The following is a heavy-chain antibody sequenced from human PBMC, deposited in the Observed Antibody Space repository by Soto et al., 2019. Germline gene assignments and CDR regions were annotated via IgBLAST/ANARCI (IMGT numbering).Heavy chain of an antibody. CDR1: GYTFTSYA. CDR3: ARTPGGSSSFVDY. CDR2: INAGNGNT. Sequence: ASGKVSCKASGYTFTSYAMHWVRQAPGQRLEWMGGINAGNGNTKYSQKFQGRVTITRDTSASTAYMELSSLRSEDTAVYYCARTPGGSSSFVDYWGQGTLVTVSS. D-gene: IGHD6-6*01. J-gene: IGHJ4*02. V-gene: IGHV1-3*01.